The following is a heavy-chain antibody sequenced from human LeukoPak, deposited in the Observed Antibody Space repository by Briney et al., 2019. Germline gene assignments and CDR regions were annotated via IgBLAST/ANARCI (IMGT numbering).Heavy chain of an antibody. CDR2: IKSKTDGGTT. CDR3: TTDYVLELRETDAFDI. D-gene: IGHD1-7*01. CDR1: GFTFSNAW. J-gene: IGHJ3*02. V-gene: IGHV3-15*01. Sequence: PGGSLRLSCAASGFTFSNAWMSSVRQAPGKGLEWVGRIKSKTDGGTTDYAAPVKGRFTISRDDSKNTLYLQMNSLKTEDTAVYYCTTDYVLELRETDAFDIWGQGTMVTVSS.